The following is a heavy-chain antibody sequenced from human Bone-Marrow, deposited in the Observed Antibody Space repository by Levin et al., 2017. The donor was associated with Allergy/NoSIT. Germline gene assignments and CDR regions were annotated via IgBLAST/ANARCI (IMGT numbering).Heavy chain of an antibody. V-gene: IGHV3-30*18. CDR2: ISYDGSNK. CDR1: GFTFSSYG. CDR3: AKPYSSPGGMYYYDDGMDV. D-gene: IGHD6-13*01. Sequence: GGSLRLSCAASGFTFSSYGMHWVRQAPGKGLEWVAVISYDGSNKYYADSVKGRFTISRDNSKNTLYLQMNSLRAEDTAVYYCAKPYSSPGGMYYYDDGMDVWGQGTTVTVSS. J-gene: IGHJ6*02.